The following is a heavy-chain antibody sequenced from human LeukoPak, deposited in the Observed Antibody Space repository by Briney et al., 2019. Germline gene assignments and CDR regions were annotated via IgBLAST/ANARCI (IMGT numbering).Heavy chain of an antibody. CDR1: GGSFSGYY. V-gene: IGHV4-34*01. CDR3: ARTLEYYYEAEYYFDY. Sequence: SETLSLTCAVYGGSFSGYYWSWIRQPPGKGLEWIGEINHSGSTYYNPSLKSRVTISVDTSKNQFSLKLSSVTAADTAVYYCARTLEYYYEAEYYFDYWGQGTLVTVSS. CDR2: INHSGST. J-gene: IGHJ4*02. D-gene: IGHD3-22*01.